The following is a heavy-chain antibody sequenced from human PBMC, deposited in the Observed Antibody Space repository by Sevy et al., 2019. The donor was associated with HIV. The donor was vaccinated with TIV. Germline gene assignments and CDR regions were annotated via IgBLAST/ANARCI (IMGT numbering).Heavy chain of an antibody. J-gene: IGHJ4*02. D-gene: IGHD1-26*01. CDR3: ARDLPHLLPWELSRGSDY. V-gene: IGHV3-30*04. Sequence: GGSLRLSCAASGFSFSNYAMHWVRQSPGKGLEWVAMISYDGINKDYADSVKGRFTISKDNSKNTLFLQMNSLRAEDTALYYCARDLPHLLPWELSRGSDYWGQGTLVTVSS. CDR1: GFSFSNYA. CDR2: ISYDGINK.